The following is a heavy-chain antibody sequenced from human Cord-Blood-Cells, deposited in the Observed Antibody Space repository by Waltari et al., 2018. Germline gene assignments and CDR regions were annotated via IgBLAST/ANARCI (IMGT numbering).Heavy chain of an antibody. CDR3: ARGVIAAAATDAFDI. J-gene: IGHJ3*02. D-gene: IGHD6-13*01. CDR2: INHSGST. V-gene: IGHV4-34*01. CDR1: GGSFSGYY. Sequence: QVQLQQWGAGLLKPSETLSITCADHGGSFSGYYWSWIRQPPGKGLEWIGEINHSGSTNYNPSLKSRVTISVDTSKNQFALKLSSVTAADTAVYYCARGVIAAAATDAFDIWGQGTMVTVSS.